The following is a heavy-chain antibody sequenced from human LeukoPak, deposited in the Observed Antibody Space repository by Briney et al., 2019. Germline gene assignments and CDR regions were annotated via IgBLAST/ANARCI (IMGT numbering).Heavy chain of an antibody. J-gene: IGHJ4*02. Sequence: PGGSLRLSCAASGFTLSNYVMGWVRQDPGKGLQWVSIINGSGSYTSYADSVKGRLTISRDNSKNTLYLQMNSLRAEDTAVYYCARDRRDYSSGVDWGQGTLVTVSS. D-gene: IGHD6-25*01. CDR2: INGSGSYT. V-gene: IGHV3-23*01. CDR3: ARDRRDYSSGVD. CDR1: GFTLSNYV.